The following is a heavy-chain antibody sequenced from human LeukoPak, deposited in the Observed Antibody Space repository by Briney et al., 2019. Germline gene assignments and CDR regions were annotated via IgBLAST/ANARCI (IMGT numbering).Heavy chain of an antibody. D-gene: IGHD3-22*01. CDR1: GFTFSSYA. J-gene: IGHJ4*02. CDR3: AKAIVPHSSGYCFDF. V-gene: IGHV3-23*01. Sequence: GGSLRLSCAASGFTFSSYAMSWVRQAPGKGLEWVSAISANGGITYYPDSVKGRFSISRDNTRDTVFLQMTSLRAEDTAVYYCAKAIVPHSSGYCFDFGGQGTLVTVSS. CDR2: ISANGGIT.